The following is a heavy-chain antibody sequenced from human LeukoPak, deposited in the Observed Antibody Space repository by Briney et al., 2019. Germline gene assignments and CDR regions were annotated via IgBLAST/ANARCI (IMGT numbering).Heavy chain of an antibody. D-gene: IGHD3-22*01. CDR3: ARASIGDSSGLNDDY. CDR2: MNPNSGNT. CDR1: GYTFTSYD. Sequence: ASVKVSCKASGYTFTSYDINWVRQATGQGLELMGWMNPNSGNTGYAQKFQGRVTMTRNTSISTAYMELSSLRSEDTAGYYCARASIGDSSGLNDDYWGQGTLVTVSS. J-gene: IGHJ4*02. V-gene: IGHV1-8*01.